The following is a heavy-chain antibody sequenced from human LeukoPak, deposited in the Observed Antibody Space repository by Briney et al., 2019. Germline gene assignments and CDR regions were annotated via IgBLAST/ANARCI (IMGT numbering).Heavy chain of an antibody. J-gene: IGHJ4*02. V-gene: IGHV3-15*01. Sequence: GGSLRLSCAASGFTFSNSWMSWVRQAPGKGLEWVGRIKSKTDGGTTDYAAPVKGRFTISRDDSKNTLYLQMNGLKTEDTAVYYCTTDRNIVVVVAATGYWGQGTLVTVSS. D-gene: IGHD2-15*01. CDR1: GFTFSNSW. CDR3: TTDRNIVVVVAATGY. CDR2: IKSKTDGGTT.